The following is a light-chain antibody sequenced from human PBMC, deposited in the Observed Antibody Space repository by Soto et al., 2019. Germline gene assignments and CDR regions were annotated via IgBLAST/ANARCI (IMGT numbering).Light chain of an antibody. CDR2: DVI. CDR1: TSDVGGYNY. J-gene: IGLJ1*01. Sequence: QSVLTQPRSVSGSPGQSVTISCTGTTSDVGGYNYVSWYQQHPGKAPKLMLYDVIKRPSGVPDRFSGSKSGNTASLTISGLQAEDEADYYCSSYAGSHTYVFGTGTKVTVL. CDR3: SSYAGSHTYV. V-gene: IGLV2-11*01.